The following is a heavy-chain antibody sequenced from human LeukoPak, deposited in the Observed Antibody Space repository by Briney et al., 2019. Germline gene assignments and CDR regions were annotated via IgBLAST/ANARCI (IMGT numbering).Heavy chain of an antibody. CDR2: ISHDGSST. CDR3: ARVGGGAFDF. J-gene: IGHJ3*01. V-gene: IGHV3-74*01. Sequence: GGSLRLSCAASGLTLTNNWMHWVRQAPTRGLVWVSRISHDGSSTDYADSVKGRFTISRDNTKKTLYLQMNSLRADDSSVYYCARVGGGAFDFWGQGTLVTVSS. D-gene: IGHD2-15*01. CDR1: GLTLTNNW.